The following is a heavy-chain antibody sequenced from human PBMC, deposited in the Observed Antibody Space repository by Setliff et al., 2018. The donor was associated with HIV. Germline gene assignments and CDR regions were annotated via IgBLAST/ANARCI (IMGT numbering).Heavy chain of an antibody. CDR1: GSSSSSRSYY. CDR3: ARDGRHDRNRWYVTHQYFKY. J-gene: IGHJ1*01. D-gene: IGHD2-15*01. Sequence: SETLSLTCTVSGSSSSSRSYYWGWIRQPPGKGLEWIGSIYSSGSTYYNPSLKSRVTISVDTSKKQFSLRLSSVTAADTAVYYCARDGRHDRNRWYVTHQYFKYWGQGTLVTVSS. V-gene: IGHV4-39*07. CDR2: IYSSGST.